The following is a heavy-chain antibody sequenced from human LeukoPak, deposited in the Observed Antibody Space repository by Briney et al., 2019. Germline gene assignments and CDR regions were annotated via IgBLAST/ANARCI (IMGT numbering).Heavy chain of an antibody. CDR2: IRYDGSNK. CDR3: ASSKGRGYSGYDFDS. CDR1: GFTFGSYD. Sequence: GGSLRLSCAASGFTFGSYDMHWVRQAPGKGLEWVAFIRYDGSNKYYADSVKGRFTISRDNSKNTLYLQMNSLRAEDTAVYYCASSKGRGYSGYDFDSWGQGTLVTVSS. D-gene: IGHD5-12*01. J-gene: IGHJ4*02. V-gene: IGHV3-30*02.